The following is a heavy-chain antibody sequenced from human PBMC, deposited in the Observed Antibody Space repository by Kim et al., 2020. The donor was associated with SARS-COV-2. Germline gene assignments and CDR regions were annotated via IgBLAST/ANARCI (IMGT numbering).Heavy chain of an antibody. V-gene: IGHV3-23*01. CDR2: ISGSGGST. CDR3: AKGRYFDWLLPGNFDD. Sequence: GGSLRLSCAASGFTFSDFAMTWVRQAPGKGLQWVSAISGSGGSTYFADSVKRRFTISRDNSENTLSLQMNSLRAEDTGLYYCAKGRYFDWLLPGNFDDWGPGTLVTVSS. CDR1: GFTFSDFA. D-gene: IGHD3-9*01. J-gene: IGHJ4*02.